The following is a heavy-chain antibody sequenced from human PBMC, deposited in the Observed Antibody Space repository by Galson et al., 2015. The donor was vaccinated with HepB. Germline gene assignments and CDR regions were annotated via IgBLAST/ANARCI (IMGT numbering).Heavy chain of an antibody. V-gene: IGHV3-64D*06. J-gene: IGHJ4*02. CDR2: ITSTGDKT. CDR1: EFIFSNYA. Sequence: SLRLSCAVSEFIFSNYAMHWVRQAPGKGLEYVSGITSTGDKTYYADSMKGSFTISRDNSKNKLFLQMSIVRNEDTAVYFCVKVNVLFSGYLDRWGQGTLVSGSS. CDR3: VKVNVLFSGYLDR. D-gene: IGHD1-1*01.